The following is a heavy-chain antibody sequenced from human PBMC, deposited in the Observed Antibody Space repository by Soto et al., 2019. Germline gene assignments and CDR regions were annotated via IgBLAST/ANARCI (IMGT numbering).Heavy chain of an antibody. CDR2: IYPGDSDT. CDR1: GYSFTDYW. Sequence: ESLKISCQGSGYSFTDYWIGWVRQMPGKGLEWMGIIYPGDSDTRYSPSFQGQVTISADKSISTAYLQWSSLKASDTAMYYCARHLDYGDYYYYGMDVWGQGTTVTVSS. CDR3: ARHLDYGDYYYYGMDV. V-gene: IGHV5-51*01. J-gene: IGHJ6*02. D-gene: IGHD4-17*01.